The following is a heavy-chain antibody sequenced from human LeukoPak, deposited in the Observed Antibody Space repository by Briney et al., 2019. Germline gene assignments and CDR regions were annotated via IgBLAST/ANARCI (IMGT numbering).Heavy chain of an antibody. CDR2: IYSGGST. V-gene: IGHV3-66*01. Sequence: PGGSLRLSCAASGFTVSSNYMSWVRQAPGKGLEWVSVIYSGGSTYYADSVKGRFTISRDNSKNTLYLQMNSLRAEDTAGYYCARDRHSSSLYYYGMGVWGQGTTVTVSS. CDR1: GFTVSSNY. CDR3: ARDRHSSSLYYYGMGV. J-gene: IGHJ6*02. D-gene: IGHD6-13*01.